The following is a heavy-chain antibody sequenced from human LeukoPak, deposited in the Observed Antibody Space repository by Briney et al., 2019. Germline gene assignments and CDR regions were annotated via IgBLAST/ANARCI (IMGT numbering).Heavy chain of an antibody. CDR2: ISGSGGST. D-gene: IGHD5-18*01. J-gene: IGHJ4*02. CDR3: AKDSGPGYSYGYVDY. V-gene: IGHV3-23*01. Sequence: GGSLRLSCAASGFTFSTHAVSWVRQAQGKGLEWVSAISGSGGSTYYADSVKGRFTISRDNSKNTLYLQMNSLRPEDTAVYFCAKDSGPGYSYGYVDYWGQGTLVTVSS. CDR1: GFTFSTHA.